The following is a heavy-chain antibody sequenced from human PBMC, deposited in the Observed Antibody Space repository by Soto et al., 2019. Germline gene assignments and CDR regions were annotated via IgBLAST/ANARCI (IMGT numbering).Heavy chain of an antibody. CDR3: AKRNLVVRPPFEY. J-gene: IGHJ4*02. CDR2: ISGSGGGI. Sequence: GGSLRLSCAASGFTFSSYAMSWVRQAPGKGLEWVSTISGSGGGIYYADSVKGRFTISRDNSKNTLDLQMNSLRAEDTAVYYCAKRNLVVRPPFEYWGQGTLVTVSS. CDR1: GFTFSSYA. V-gene: IGHV3-23*01. D-gene: IGHD2-15*01.